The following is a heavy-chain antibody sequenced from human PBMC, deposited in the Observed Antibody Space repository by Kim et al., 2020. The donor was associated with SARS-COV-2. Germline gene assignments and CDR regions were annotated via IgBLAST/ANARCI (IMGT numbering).Heavy chain of an antibody. D-gene: IGHD1-26*01. V-gene: IGHV1-18*01. CDR2: T. J-gene: IGHJ4*02. CDR3: ARDEGFGSYLE. Sequence: TNYAQKLQGRVTMTTDTSTSTAYMELRSLRSADTAVYYCARDEGFGSYLEWGQGTLVTVSS.